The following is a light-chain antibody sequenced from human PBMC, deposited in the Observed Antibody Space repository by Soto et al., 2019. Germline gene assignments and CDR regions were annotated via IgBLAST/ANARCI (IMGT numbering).Light chain of an antibody. J-gene: IGLJ1*01. Sequence: ALTQPASVSGSPGQSITISCTGTSSDVGGYNYVSWYQQHPGKAPKLMIYDVSYRPSGVSDRFSGSKSGNTASLTISGLQSEDEADYYCDSYTSGSSYVFGTGTKVTVL. CDR2: DVS. CDR1: SSDVGGYNY. CDR3: DSYTSGSSYV. V-gene: IGLV2-14*01.